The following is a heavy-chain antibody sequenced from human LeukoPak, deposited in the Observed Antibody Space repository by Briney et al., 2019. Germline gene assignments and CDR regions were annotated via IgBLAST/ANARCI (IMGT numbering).Heavy chain of an antibody. D-gene: IGHD3-10*01. CDR3: AKNGIRGSYGSGSFNYFDY. CDR2: INPNSGGT. J-gene: IGHJ4*02. Sequence: ASVKVSCKASGYTFTAYYMHWVRQAPGRGLEWMGWINPNSGGTNYAQKFQGRVTMTGDTSIGTAYMELSRLRSDDTAVYYCAKNGIRGSYGSGSFNYFDYWGQGTLVTVSS. V-gene: IGHV1-2*02. CDR1: GYTFTAYY.